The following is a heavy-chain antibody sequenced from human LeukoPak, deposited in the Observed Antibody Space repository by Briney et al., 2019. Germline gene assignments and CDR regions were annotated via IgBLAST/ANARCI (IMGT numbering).Heavy chain of an antibody. V-gene: IGHV4-59*08. Sequence: SETLSLTCTVSGGSISSYYWSWIRQPPGKGLEWIGYIYFSGSTNYNPSLKSRVTISVDTSKNQFSLKLSSVTAADTAVYYCASYQYCTNGVCYRAFDYWGQGTLVTVSS. CDR1: GGSISSYY. D-gene: IGHD2-8*01. CDR3: ASYQYCTNGVCYRAFDY. CDR2: IYFSGST. J-gene: IGHJ4*02.